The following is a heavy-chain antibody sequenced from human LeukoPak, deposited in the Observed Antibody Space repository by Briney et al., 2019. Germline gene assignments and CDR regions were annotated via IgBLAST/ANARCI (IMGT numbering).Heavy chain of an antibody. V-gene: IGHV1-69*05. J-gene: IGHJ3*02. Sequence: SVKVSCKASGGTFGSYAISWVRQAPGQGLEWMGGTIPIFGTANYAQKFQGRVTITTDESTSTAYMELSSLRSEDTAVYYCATPAYCGGDCYLDSDAFDIWGQGTMVTVSS. CDR3: ATPAYCGGDCYLDSDAFDI. CDR2: TIPIFGTA. D-gene: IGHD2-21*02. CDR1: GGTFGSYA.